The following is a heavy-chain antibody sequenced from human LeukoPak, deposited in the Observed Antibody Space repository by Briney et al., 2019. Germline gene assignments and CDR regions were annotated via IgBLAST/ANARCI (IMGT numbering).Heavy chain of an antibody. D-gene: IGHD3-10*01. CDR3: ARDYGSAPNWFDP. J-gene: IGHJ5*02. Sequence: PSETLSLTCTVSAGSISSYYWSWIRQPAGKGLEWIGRIQTSGDIKYNPSLKSRVTMSLDTSKNQLSPKLSSVTAADTAVYYCARDYGSAPNWFDPWGQGTLVTVSS. CDR2: IQTSGDI. V-gene: IGHV4-4*07. CDR1: AGSISSYY.